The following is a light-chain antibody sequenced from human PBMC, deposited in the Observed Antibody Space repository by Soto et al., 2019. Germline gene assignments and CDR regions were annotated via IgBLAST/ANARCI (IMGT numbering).Light chain of an antibody. CDR3: QQRGNWPPGFT. J-gene: IGKJ3*01. V-gene: IGKV3-11*01. CDR1: QTVSRH. CDR2: DTS. Sequence: EFVLTQSPATLSLSPGERATLSCRASQTVSRHLAWYQQKPGQAPRLLIYDTSNRATGIPARFSGSGSGTDFTLTISGLETEDFAVYYCQQRGNWPPGFTFGPGTTVDMK.